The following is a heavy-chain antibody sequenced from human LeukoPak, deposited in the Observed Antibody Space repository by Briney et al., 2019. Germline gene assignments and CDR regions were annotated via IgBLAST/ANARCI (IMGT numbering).Heavy chain of an antibody. CDR3: ARDGAGPPQEAFDI. CDR1: GFTISNYG. J-gene: IGHJ3*02. V-gene: IGHV3-7*01. CDR2: IEQTESEK. Sequence: GGSLRLSCAVSGFTISNYGMSCVRQAPGKGLEWVANIEQTESEKKYVDSVKGRFTISRDNVRNSLYLQMNNLRAEDTAVYYCARDGAGPPQEAFDIWGQGTVVTVCS.